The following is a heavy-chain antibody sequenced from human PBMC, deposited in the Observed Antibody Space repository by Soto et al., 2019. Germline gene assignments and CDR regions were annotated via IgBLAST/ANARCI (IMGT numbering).Heavy chain of an antibody. CDR1: GYTFTSYA. D-gene: IGHD6-13*01. J-gene: IGHJ6*02. CDR3: ARGRRSSSWYRMAYYGMDV. Sequence: GASVKVSCKASGYTFTSYAMHWVRQAPGQRLEWMGWINAGNGNTKYSQKFQGRVTITRDTSASTAYMELSSLRSEDTAVYYCARGRRSSSWYRMAYYGMDVWGQGTTVTVSS. V-gene: IGHV1-3*01. CDR2: INAGNGNT.